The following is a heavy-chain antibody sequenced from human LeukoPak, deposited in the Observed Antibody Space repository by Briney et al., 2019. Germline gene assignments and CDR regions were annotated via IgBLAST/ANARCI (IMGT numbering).Heavy chain of an antibody. CDR1: EFTFNIYL. CDR3: ARSHASGRGNY. CDR2: INQDGSDQ. D-gene: IGHD6-13*01. V-gene: IGHV3-7*01. J-gene: IGHJ4*02. Sequence: GGSLRLSCAASEFTFNIYLKSWVRQAPGKRLEWVANINQDGSDQYYVDSVKGRFTISRDNAKNSLYLQMNSLRAEDTAVYYCARSHASGRGNYCGQGTLVTVSS.